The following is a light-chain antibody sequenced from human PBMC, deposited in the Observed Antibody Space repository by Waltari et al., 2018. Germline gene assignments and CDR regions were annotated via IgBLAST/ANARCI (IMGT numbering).Light chain of an antibody. CDR3: CSYAGFSWV. Sequence: QSALTQPRSVSGSPGQSVTISCTGTNSDVGGYTYVSWYQLHPGKAPKLMIYDVTKRPTGVSDRFSGSKSGNTASLTSSGLHTDDEADYYCCSYAGFSWVFGGGTELTVL. V-gene: IGLV2-11*01. CDR1: NSDVGGYTY. J-gene: IGLJ3*02. CDR2: DVT.